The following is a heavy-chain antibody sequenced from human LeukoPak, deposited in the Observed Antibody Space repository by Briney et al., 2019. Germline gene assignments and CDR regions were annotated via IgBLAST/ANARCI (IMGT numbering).Heavy chain of an antibody. Sequence: GESLRISCKASGYSFTSYWISGVRQIPGRGLEWMGRIDTSDSNTNYNTSFQGDVTMSAYKSISTAYLQWSSLKASDTAMYYCAGDPLYYYGMDVWGKGTTVTVSS. D-gene: IGHD3-10*01. CDR3: AGDPLYYYGMDV. CDR1: GYSFTSYW. J-gene: IGHJ6*04. V-gene: IGHV5-10-1*01. CDR2: IDTSDSNT.